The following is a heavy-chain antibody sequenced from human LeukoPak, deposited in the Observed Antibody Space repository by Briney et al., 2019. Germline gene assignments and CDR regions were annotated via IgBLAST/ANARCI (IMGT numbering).Heavy chain of an antibody. V-gene: IGHV3-21*01. Sequence: PGGSLRLSCAASGLTFSSYSMNWVRQAPGKGLEWVTSISSSSSYIYYADSVKGRFTISRDNAKNSLYLQMNSLRAEDTAVYYCARVHAAAVNWFDPSGLGTLVTVSS. CDR1: GLTFSSYS. J-gene: IGHJ5*02. D-gene: IGHD6-13*01. CDR2: ISSSSSYI. CDR3: ARVHAAAVNWFDP.